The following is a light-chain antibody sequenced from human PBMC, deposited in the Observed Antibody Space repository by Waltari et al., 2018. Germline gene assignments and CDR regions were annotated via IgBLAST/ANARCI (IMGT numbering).Light chain of an antibody. Sequence: DIQMTQSPSSLSASVGDRVSIHCRASQEISIFLNWYQQKPGKAPKLLVSYASTLQRGVPARFSGTGSGTDFTLVISSLQPEDFATYFCQQSYTSLLTFGGGTRVDIK. J-gene: IGKJ4*01. V-gene: IGKV1-39*01. CDR2: YAS. CDR1: QEISIF. CDR3: QQSYTSLLT.